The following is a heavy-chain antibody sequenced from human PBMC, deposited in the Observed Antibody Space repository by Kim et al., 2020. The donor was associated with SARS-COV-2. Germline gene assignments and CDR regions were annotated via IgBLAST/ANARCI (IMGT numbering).Heavy chain of an antibody. J-gene: IGHJ4*02. CDR1: GFTFSSYA. Sequence: GGSLRLSCAASGFTFSSYAMNWVRQAPGKGLEWVSVIYSGGSSTYYADSVKGRFTISRDNSKNTLYLQMNSLRAEDTAVYYCAKGRYYYGSGSYDLDYWGQGTLVTVSS. V-gene: IGHV3-23*03. D-gene: IGHD3-10*01. CDR3: AKGRYYYGSGSYDLDY. CDR2: IYSGGSST.